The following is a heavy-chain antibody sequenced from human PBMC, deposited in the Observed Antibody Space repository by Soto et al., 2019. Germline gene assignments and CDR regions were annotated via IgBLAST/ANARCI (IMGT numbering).Heavy chain of an antibody. J-gene: IGHJ4*02. Sequence: SETLSLTCTVSGGSISSGDYYWSWIRQPPGKGLEWIGYIYYSGSTYYNPSLKSRVTISVDTSKNQFSLKLSSVTAADTAVYYCARDLGYSSHFDYWGQGTMVTVSS. D-gene: IGHD6-13*01. CDR1: GGSISSGDYY. V-gene: IGHV4-30-4*01. CDR2: IYYSGST. CDR3: ARDLGYSSHFDY.